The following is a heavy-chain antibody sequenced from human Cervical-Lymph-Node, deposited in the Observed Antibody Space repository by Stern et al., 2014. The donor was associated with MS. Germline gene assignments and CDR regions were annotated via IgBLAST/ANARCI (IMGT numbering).Heavy chain of an antibody. J-gene: IGHJ6*02. D-gene: IGHD1-26*01. V-gene: IGHV1-69*01. CDR3: ARGELKEGLVRGMDV. CDR2: IIPIFGTA. Sequence: VQLVESGAEVKQPGSSVKVSCKASGGTFSSYAISWVRQAPGHGLEWLGGIIPIFGTANYAQKFQGRVRITADESTSTAYMELSSLRSEDTAVYYCARGELKEGLVRGMDVWGQGTTVTVSS. CDR1: GGTFSSYA.